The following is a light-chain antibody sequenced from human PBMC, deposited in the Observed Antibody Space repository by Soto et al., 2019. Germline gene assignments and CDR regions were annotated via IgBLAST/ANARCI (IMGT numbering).Light chain of an antibody. Sequence: EIVMTQSPVTLSLSRGEKATLSCRASQHIRTDLAWYQQRPGQAPRLLIYGASARATGIPARFSGSGSGTEFTLTINSLQSEDFAVYYCQQYTAWPPWTFGQGTKVDIK. CDR3: QQYTAWPPWT. CDR2: GAS. V-gene: IGKV3-15*01. CDR1: QHIRTD. J-gene: IGKJ1*01.